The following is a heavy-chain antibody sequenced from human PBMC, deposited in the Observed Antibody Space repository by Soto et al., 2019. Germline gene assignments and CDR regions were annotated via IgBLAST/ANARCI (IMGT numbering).Heavy chain of an antibody. J-gene: IGHJ6*02. Sequence: QVQLQESGPGLVKPSETLSLTCTVSGGSISGYYWSWIRQPPGKGLEWIGYIYYSGSTNYNPSLKSRVTIPVDTSKNQSSLKLSSVTAADTAVYYCARDRAVTTGSRHSYYGMDVWGQGTTVTVSS. CDR3: ARDRAVTTGSRHSYYGMDV. CDR2: IYYSGST. V-gene: IGHV4-59*01. CDR1: GGSISGYY. D-gene: IGHD4-17*01.